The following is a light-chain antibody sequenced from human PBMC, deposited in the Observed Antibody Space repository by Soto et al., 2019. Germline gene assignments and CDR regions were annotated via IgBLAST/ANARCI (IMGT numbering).Light chain of an antibody. V-gene: IGKV3-15*01. CDR3: QQYNSWPLT. CDR1: QSVSSN. J-gene: IGKJ4*01. CDR2: GAS. Sequence: EIVMTQSPATLSVSPGERATLSCRSSQSVSSNLAWYQHKPGQAPRLLIYGASTRATGIPARFSGSGFGTEFTLTISSLQSEDFAVYYCQQYNSWPLTFGGGTKVDIK.